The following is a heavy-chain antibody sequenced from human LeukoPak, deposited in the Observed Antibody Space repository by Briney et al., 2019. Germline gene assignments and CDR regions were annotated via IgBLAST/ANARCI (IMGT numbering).Heavy chain of an antibody. CDR3: ARDEVWVVGGAPSL. CDR2: IYSDGRT. D-gene: IGHD3-10*01. CDR1: GGSINDFY. V-gene: IGHV4-59*01. Sequence: SETLSLTCSVPGGSINDFYWTWVRPPPRKGLERIGHIYSDGRTEYSPSLKSRLSLSVDTSKNHISLRLRSVTAADTAFYYCARDEVWVVGGAPSLWGQGTLVTVSS. J-gene: IGHJ4*02.